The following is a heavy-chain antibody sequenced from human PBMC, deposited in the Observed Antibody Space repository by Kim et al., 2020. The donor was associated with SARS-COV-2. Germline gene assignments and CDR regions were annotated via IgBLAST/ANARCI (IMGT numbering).Heavy chain of an antibody. Sequence: RGRKSFAQKFQGRVTMTRDTSITTVYMELSRLTSDDTAVYYCARLRTFDFWGQGTLVTVSS. D-gene: IGHD4-17*01. V-gene: IGHV1-2*02. J-gene: IGHJ4*02. CDR3: ARLRTFDF. CDR2: RGRK.